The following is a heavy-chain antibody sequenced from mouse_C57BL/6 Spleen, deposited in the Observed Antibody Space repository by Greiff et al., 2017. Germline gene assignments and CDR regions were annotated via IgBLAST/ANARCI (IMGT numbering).Heavy chain of an antibody. D-gene: IGHD2-5*01. CDR2: IAPSDSNT. CDR1: GYTFTSYW. CDR3: ASYSNYSYAMDY. V-gene: IGHV1-69*01. Sequence: QVQLQQPGAELVMPGASVTLSCKASGYTFTSYWMHWVKQRPGQGLEWIGEIAPSDSNTNYNQKFKGKSTLNVDKSSITAYMQLISLTSEDSAVYYCASYSNYSYAMDYWGQGTSVTVSS. J-gene: IGHJ4*01.